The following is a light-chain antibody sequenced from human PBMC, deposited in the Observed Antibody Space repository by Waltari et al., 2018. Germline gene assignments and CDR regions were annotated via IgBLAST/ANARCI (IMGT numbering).Light chain of an antibody. Sequence: QSALTQPASVSGSPGQSITISCTGTSSDVGSYNLVSWYQQHPGKAPKLMIYEGSKRPSGVSNRFSGSKFGNTASLTISGLQAEDEADYYCCSYAGSKGVVFGGGTKLTVL. CDR2: EGS. V-gene: IGLV2-23*01. CDR1: SSDVGSYNL. J-gene: IGLJ2*01. CDR3: CSYAGSKGVV.